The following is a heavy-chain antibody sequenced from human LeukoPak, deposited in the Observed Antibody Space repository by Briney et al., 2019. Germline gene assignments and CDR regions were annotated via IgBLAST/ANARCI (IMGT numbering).Heavy chain of an antibody. CDR2: ISSSSSTI. V-gene: IGHV3-48*01. J-gene: IGHJ3*02. Sequence: GGSLRLSCAASGFTFSSYSMNWVRQAPGKGLEWVSYISSSSSTIYYADSVKVRFTISRDNAKNSLYLQMNSLRAEDTAVYYCARGRGYCSSTSCPLDRDAFDIWGQGTMVTVSS. D-gene: IGHD2-2*01. CDR3: ARGRGYCSSTSCPLDRDAFDI. CDR1: GFTFSSYS.